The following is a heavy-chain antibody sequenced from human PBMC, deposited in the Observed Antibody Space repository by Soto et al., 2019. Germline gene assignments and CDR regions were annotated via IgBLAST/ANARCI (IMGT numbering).Heavy chain of an antibody. CDR2: ISAYNGNT. CDR1: GYTFTSYG. CDR3: ARDDYVAAGTISIYYCIDV. J-gene: IGHJ6*02. Sequence: ASVKVSCKASGYTFTSYGISWVRQAPGQGLEWMGWISAYNGNTNYAQKLQSRGTMTTDTSTSTAYMELRSLRSDDTAVYYCARDDYVAAGTISIYYCIDVWGQVTTFTAPS. D-gene: IGHD6-13*01. V-gene: IGHV1-18*04.